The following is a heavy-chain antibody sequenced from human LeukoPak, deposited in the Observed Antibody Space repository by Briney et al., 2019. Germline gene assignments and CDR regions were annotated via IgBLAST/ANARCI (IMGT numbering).Heavy chain of an antibody. CDR1: GYTLTELS. CDR2: FDPEDGET. V-gene: IGHV1-24*01. CDR3: ATVYPGTGSFDY. D-gene: IGHD2-2*02. Sequence: ASVKVSCKVSGYTLTELSMHWVRQAPGKGLEWMGGFDPEDGETIYAHKFQGSVNMPEDTSTDTAYMELSSLRSEDTAVYSCATVYPGTGSFDYWGQGTLVTVSS. J-gene: IGHJ4*02.